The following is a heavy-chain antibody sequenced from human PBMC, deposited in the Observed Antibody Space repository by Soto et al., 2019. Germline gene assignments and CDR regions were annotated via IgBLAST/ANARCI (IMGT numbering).Heavy chain of an antibody. V-gene: IGHV5-51*01. CDR1: GYSFTSYW. CDR2: IYPGDSDT. D-gene: IGHD2-8*01. CDR3: ATIREVEGYCTNGVCPGAFDI. J-gene: IGHJ3*02. Sequence: GESLKISCKASGYSFTSYWVGWVRQMPGKGLEWMGIIYPGDSDTRYSPAFQGQVTISADKSISTAYLQWSSLKASDTAMYYCATIREVEGYCTNGVCPGAFDIWGQGTMVTVSS.